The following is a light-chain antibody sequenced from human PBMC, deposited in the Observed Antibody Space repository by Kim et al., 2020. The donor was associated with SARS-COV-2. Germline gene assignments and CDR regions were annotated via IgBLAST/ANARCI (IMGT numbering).Light chain of an antibody. CDR3: QVWDTASDQYV. V-gene: IGLV3-21*04. Sequence: APGKTASITCGGKKIGFKGVYWYQQKPGQAPVMVIYYDSDRPSGIPERFSGSNSGNTATLTINRVEAEDEADYFCQVWDTASDQYVFASGTKVTVL. CDR2: YDS. J-gene: IGLJ1*01. CDR1: KIGFKG.